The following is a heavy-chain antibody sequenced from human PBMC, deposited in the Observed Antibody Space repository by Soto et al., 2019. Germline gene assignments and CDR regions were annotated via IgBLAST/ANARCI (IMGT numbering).Heavy chain of an antibody. CDR2: INAGNGNT. CDR3: ARVSRDYDFWSGYPYYYYGMDV. J-gene: IGHJ6*02. Sequence: ASVKVSCKASGYTFTNYAMHWVRQAPGQSLEWMGCINAGNGNTKYSQKFQGRVTITRDTSASTAYMELSSLRSEDTAVYYCARVSRDYDFWSGYPYYYYGMDVGGQGTTVPVSS. D-gene: IGHD3-3*01. V-gene: IGHV1-3*01. CDR1: GYTFTNYA.